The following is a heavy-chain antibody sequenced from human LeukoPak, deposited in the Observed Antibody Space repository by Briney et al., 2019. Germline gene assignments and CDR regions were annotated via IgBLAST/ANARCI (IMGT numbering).Heavy chain of an antibody. CDR2: IYYSGST. Sequence: PSETLSLTCTVSGGSFSSYYWSWIRQPPGKGLEWIGYIYYSGSTNYNPSLKSRVTISVDTSKNQFSLKLSSVTAADTAVYYCARATIAAADNYYYYGMDVWGQGTTVTVSS. CDR3: ARATIAAADNYYYYGMDV. V-gene: IGHV4-59*01. CDR1: GGSFSSYY. D-gene: IGHD6-13*01. J-gene: IGHJ6*02.